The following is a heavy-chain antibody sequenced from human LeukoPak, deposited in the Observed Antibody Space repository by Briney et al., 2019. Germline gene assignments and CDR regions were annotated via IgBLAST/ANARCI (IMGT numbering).Heavy chain of an antibody. J-gene: IGHJ3*02. CDR2: ISGSGGST. Sequence: GGSLRLSCAASGFTFSSYAMSWVRQAPGKGLEWVPAISGSGGSTYYADSVKGRFTISRDNSKNTLYLQMNSLRAEDTAVYYCAKVLGYDSSGYYYSPDDAFDIWGQGTMVTVSS. CDR1: GFTFSSYA. D-gene: IGHD3-22*01. V-gene: IGHV3-23*01. CDR3: AKVLGYDSSGYYYSPDDAFDI.